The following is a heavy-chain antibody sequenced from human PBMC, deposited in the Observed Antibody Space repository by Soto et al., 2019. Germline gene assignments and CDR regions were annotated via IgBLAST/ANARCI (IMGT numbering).Heavy chain of an antibody. D-gene: IGHD2-2*02. CDR2: INPSGGST. Sequence: ASVKVSCKASGYTFTSYYMHWVRQAPGQGLEWMGIINPSGGSTSYAQKFQGRVTMTRNTSTSTVYMELSSLRSEDTAVYYCARNYWSRYCSSTSCYTAFDIWGQGTMVTLSS. CDR3: ARNYWSRYCSSTSCYTAFDI. CDR1: GYTFTSYY. V-gene: IGHV1-46*01. J-gene: IGHJ3*02.